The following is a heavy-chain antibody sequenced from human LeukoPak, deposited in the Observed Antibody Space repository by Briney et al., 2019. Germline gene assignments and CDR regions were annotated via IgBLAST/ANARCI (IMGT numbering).Heavy chain of an antibody. Sequence: SETLSLTCAVYGGSFSGYYWSWIRQPPGKGLEWIGEINHSGSTNYNPSLKSRVTISVDTSKNQFSLKLSSVTAADTAVYYRARDEIRDFGAFDIWGQGTMVTVSS. J-gene: IGHJ3*02. CDR1: GGSFSGYY. D-gene: IGHD3-3*01. CDR3: ARDEIRDFGAFDI. V-gene: IGHV4-34*01. CDR2: INHSGST.